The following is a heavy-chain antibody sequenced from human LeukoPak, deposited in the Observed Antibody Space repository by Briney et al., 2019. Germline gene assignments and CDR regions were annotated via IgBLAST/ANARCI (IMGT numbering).Heavy chain of an antibody. V-gene: IGHV1-2*02. Sequence: ASVKVSCKASGYTFTGYYMHWVRQAPGQGLEWMGWINPNSGGTNYAQKFQGRVTMTRDTSTSTAYMELRSLRSDDTAVYYCARDRAAAGLDPWGQGTLVTVSS. CDR2: INPNSGGT. CDR1: GYTFTGYY. D-gene: IGHD6-13*01. CDR3: ARDRAAAGLDP. J-gene: IGHJ5*02.